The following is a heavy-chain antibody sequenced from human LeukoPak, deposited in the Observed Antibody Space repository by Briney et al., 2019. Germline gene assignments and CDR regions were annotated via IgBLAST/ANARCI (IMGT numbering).Heavy chain of an antibody. CDR1: GGSISSYY. CDR3: ARVGIVVVPAAIPHFDF. CDR2: IYYSGST. J-gene: IGHJ4*02. D-gene: IGHD2-2*01. V-gene: IGHV4-59*01. Sequence: PSETLSLTRTVSGGSISSYYWSWIRQPPGKGLEWIGYIYYSGSTNYNPSLKSRVTISVDTSKNQFSLKLSSVTAADTAVYYCARVGIVVVPAAIPHFDFWGQGTLLTVSS.